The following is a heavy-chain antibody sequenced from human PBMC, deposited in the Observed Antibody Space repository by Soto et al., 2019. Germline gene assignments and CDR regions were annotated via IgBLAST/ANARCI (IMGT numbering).Heavy chain of an antibody. CDR3: ARSATGGRYGSGWCLSP. CDR2: ISGTGDRT. J-gene: IGHJ5*02. V-gene: IGHV3-23*01. CDR1: GISFSGYA. D-gene: IGHD6-13*01. Sequence: EVQLSESGGGLVQPGGSLRLSCVASGISFSGYAMTWVRQAPGKGLECVYAISGTGDRTFYTESVQGRFTISRDNSQKTLHLEMNALRVEDTAIYYCARSATGGRYGSGWCLSPWGQGALVTVSS.